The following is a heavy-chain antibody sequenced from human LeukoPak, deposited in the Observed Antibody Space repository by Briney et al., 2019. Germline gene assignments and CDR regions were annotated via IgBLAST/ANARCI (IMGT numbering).Heavy chain of an antibody. J-gene: IGHJ4*02. CDR1: GFNVSHYY. CDR2: IYSKNTT. D-gene: IGHD7-27*01. CDR3: ARASWGYDFDS. Sequence: GGSLRLSCAVSGFNVSHYYMSWVRQAPGKGLEWVSVIYSKNTTYYADAVKGRFTISRGNSNSTLYLQMNNLRVDDTAVYYCARASWGYDFDSWGLGTLVAVSS. V-gene: IGHV3-53*01.